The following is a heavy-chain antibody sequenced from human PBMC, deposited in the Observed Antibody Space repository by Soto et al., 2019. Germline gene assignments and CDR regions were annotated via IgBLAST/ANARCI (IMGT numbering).Heavy chain of an antibody. J-gene: IGHJ4*02. CDR2: INSDGSST. V-gene: IGHV3-74*01. Sequence: QPGGSLRLSCGASGFTFSSYWMHWVRQAPGKGLVWVSRINSDGSSTDYADSVKGRFTISRDNAKDTLFLQMNSLRAEDTAVYYCARNQYMTTVSSFGNWGQGTLVTVSS. CDR1: GFTFSSYW. CDR3: ARNQYMTTVSSFGN. D-gene: IGHD4-4*01.